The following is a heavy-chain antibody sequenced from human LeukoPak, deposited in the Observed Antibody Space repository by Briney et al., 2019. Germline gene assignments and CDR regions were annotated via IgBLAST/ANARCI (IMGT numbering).Heavy chain of an antibody. Sequence: SETLSLTCTVSGGSISSSSYYWGWIRQPPGKGLEWIGSIYYSGSTYYNPSLKSRVTISVDTSKNQFSLKLSSVTAADTAVYYCARVVQKVVVPHYFDYWGQGTLVTVSS. J-gene: IGHJ4*02. D-gene: IGHD3-22*01. CDR1: GGSISSSSYY. CDR3: ARVVQKVVVPHYFDY. CDR2: IYYSGST. V-gene: IGHV4-39*07.